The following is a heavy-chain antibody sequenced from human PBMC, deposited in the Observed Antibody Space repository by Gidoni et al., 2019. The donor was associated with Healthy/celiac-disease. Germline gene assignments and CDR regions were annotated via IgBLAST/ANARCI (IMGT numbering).Heavy chain of an antibody. CDR3: NTNHINPLYYFDY. Sequence: EVQLVESGGGLVKPGGSLRLSCAASGFTFSNAWISWVRQAQGKGLEGVGRMKSKTEGGKTDYAAPVKGRFTISRDDSKNTLYLQMNSLKTEDTAVYYCNTNHINPLYYFDYWGQGTLVTVSS. J-gene: IGHJ4*02. V-gene: IGHV3-15*01. CDR2: MKSKTEGGKT. CDR1: GFTFSNAW.